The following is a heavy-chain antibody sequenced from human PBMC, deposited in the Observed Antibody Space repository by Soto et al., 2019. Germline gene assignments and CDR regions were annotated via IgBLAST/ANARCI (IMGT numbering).Heavy chain of an antibody. CDR2: ISSSSSYI. V-gene: IGHV3-21*01. CDR3: ARKRVATVTTAHWYFDL. J-gene: IGHJ2*01. Sequence: EVQLVESGGGLVKPGGSLRLSCAASGFTFSSYSMNWVRQAPGKGLEWVSSISSSSSYIYYADSVKGRFTISRDNAKNSLYLQMNSLRAEDTAVYYCARKRVATVTTAHWYFDLWGRGTLVTVSS. D-gene: IGHD4-17*01. CDR1: GFTFSSYS.